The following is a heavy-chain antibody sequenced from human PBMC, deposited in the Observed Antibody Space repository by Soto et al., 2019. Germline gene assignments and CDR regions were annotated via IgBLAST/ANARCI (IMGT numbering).Heavy chain of an antibody. J-gene: IGHJ5*02. D-gene: IGHD3-22*01. Sequence: ASVKVSCKVSGYTLTELSMHWVRQAPGKGLEWMGGFDPEDGETIYAQKFQGRVTMTEDTSTDTAYMELSSLRSEDTAVYYCATSDTRPDYYDIYPNWFDPWGQGTLVTVSS. V-gene: IGHV1-24*01. CDR3: ATSDTRPDYYDIYPNWFDP. CDR2: FDPEDGET. CDR1: GYTLTELS.